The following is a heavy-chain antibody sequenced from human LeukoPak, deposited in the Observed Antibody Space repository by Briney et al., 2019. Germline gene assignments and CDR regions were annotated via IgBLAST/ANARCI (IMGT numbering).Heavy chain of an antibody. V-gene: IGHV4-59*01. J-gene: IGHJ4*02. CDR3: ARRPRNDILTGTPFDY. D-gene: IGHD3-9*01. CDR2: IYFSGST. Sequence: SETLSLTCTVSGGSISSYYWSWIRQPPGKGLEWIGYIYFSGSTDSNPSLKSRVTISVDTSKNQFSLKLRSVTAADTAVYYCARRPRNDILTGTPFDYWGQGILVTVSS. CDR1: GGSISSYY.